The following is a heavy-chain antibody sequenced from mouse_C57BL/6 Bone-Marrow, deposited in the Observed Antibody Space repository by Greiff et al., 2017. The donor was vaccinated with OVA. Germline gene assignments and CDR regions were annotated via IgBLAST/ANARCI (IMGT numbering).Heavy chain of an antibody. Sequence: EVKLVESGGGLVQPGGSMKLSCVASGFTFSNYWMNWVRQSPEKGLEWVAQIRLKSDNYATHYAESVKGRFTISRDDSKSSVYLQMNNLRAEDTGIYYCTAAYYSNYGGFAYWGQGTLVTVSA. CDR2: IRLKSDNYAT. CDR1: GFTFSNYW. D-gene: IGHD2-5*01. V-gene: IGHV6-3*01. J-gene: IGHJ3*01. CDR3: TAAYYSNYGGFAY.